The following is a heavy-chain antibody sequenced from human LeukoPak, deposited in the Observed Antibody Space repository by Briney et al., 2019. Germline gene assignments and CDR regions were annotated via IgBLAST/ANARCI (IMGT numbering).Heavy chain of an antibody. Sequence: EGSLRLSCAASGFTFSSYAMSWVRQAPGKGLEWVSAISGSGGSTYYADSVKGRFTISRDNSKNTLYLQMNSLRAEDTAVYYCAKRQQQLVGGDYWGQGTLVTVSS. CDR1: GFTFSSYA. D-gene: IGHD6-13*01. J-gene: IGHJ4*02. V-gene: IGHV3-23*01. CDR2: ISGSGGST. CDR3: AKRQQQLVGGDY.